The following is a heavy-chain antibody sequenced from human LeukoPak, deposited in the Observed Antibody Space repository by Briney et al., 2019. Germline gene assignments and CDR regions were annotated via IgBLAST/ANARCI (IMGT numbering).Heavy chain of an antibody. CDR3: AIHIVVVPAAKKKNWFDP. V-gene: IGHV4-34*01. J-gene: IGHJ5*02. D-gene: IGHD2-2*01. Sequence: RTSETLSLTCAVYGGSFSGYYWCWIRQPPGKGLEWIGEINHSGSTNYNPSRKSRVTISVDTSKNQFSLKLSSVTAADTAVYSCAIHIVVVPAAKKKNWFDPWGQGTLVTVSS. CDR2: INHSGST. CDR1: GGSFSGYY.